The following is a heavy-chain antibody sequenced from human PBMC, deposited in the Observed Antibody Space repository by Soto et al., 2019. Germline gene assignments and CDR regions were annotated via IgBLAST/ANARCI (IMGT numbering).Heavy chain of an antibody. CDR2: ISGSGGST. J-gene: IGHJ5*02. D-gene: IGHD6-19*01. CDR3: AKLRAVAGNNWFDP. Sequence: GVLRLSCAASGFTFSSYAMSWVRQAPGKGLEWVSAISGSGGSTYYADSVKGRFTISRDNSKNTLYLQMNSLRAEDTAVYYCAKLRAVAGNNWFDPWGQGTLVTVSS. CDR1: GFTFSSYA. V-gene: IGHV3-23*01.